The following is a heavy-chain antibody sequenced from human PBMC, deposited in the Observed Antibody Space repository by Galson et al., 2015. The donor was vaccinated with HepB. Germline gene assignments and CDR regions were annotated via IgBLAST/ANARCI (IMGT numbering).Heavy chain of an antibody. CDR2: IKSKTDGGTT. D-gene: IGHD3-10*01. V-gene: IGHV3-15*01. Sequence: SLRLSCAASGFTFSNAWMRWVRQAPGKGLEWVGRIKSKTDGGTTAYAAPVKGRFTISRDDSKNTLYLKMNSLKTEDTAVYYCTTDQEMYYFGSGSSIYDAFDIWGQGTMVTVSS. J-gene: IGHJ3*02. CDR1: GFTFSNAW. CDR3: TTDQEMYYFGSGSSIYDAFDI.